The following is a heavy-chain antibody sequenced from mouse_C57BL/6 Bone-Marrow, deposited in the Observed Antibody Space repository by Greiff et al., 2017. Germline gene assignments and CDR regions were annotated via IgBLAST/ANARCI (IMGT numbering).Heavy chain of an antibody. Sequence: QVQLQQPGAELVRPGSSVKLSCKASGYTFTSYWMDWVQQRPGQGLEWIGNIYPSDSETHYNQKFKDKATLTVDKSSSTAYMQLSSLTSEDSAVYYCARYDYYSNDWGQGTTLTVSS. CDR2: IYPSDSET. D-gene: IGHD2-5*01. V-gene: IGHV1-61*01. CDR1: GYTFTSYW. J-gene: IGHJ2*01. CDR3: ARYDYYSND.